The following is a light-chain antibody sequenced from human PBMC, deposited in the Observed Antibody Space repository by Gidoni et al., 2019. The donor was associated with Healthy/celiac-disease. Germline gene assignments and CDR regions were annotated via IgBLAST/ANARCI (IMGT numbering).Light chain of an antibody. CDR3: QQDNNWPRT. Sequence: EIVMPHSPATLAVSPGERATLPCRASQSVSSNLAWYQQKPGQAPRLLIYGASTRATGIPARFSGSGSGTEFTLNISSLQAEDFAVYYCQQDNNWPRTFGQGTKVEIK. CDR1: QSVSSN. V-gene: IGKV3-15*01. CDR2: GAS. J-gene: IGKJ1*01.